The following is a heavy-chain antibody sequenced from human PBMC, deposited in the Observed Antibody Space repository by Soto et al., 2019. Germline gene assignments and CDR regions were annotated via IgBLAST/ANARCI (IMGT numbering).Heavy chain of an antibody. CDR3: ARSVEGHFDY. J-gene: IGHJ4*02. CDR1: GFRFNFYS. CDR2: ITSDTNTI. D-gene: IGHD6-19*01. Sequence: EVQLVESGGGLVQPGGSLRLSCAASGFRFNFYSMNWVRQAPGKGLEWSAYITSDTNTIKYADSVKGRFTISRDNARNLVYLQMNSLRDEDTAVYYCARSVEGHFDYWGQGTVVTVSS. V-gene: IGHV3-48*02.